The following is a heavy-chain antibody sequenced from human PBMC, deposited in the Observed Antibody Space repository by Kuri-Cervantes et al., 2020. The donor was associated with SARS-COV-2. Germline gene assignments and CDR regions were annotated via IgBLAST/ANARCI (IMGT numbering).Heavy chain of an antibody. V-gene: IGHV4-38-2*02. CDR1: GYSISSGYY. CDR2: VYRPGST. CDR3: ARTRANVDTPFVA. Sequence: GSLRLSCTVSGYSISSGYYWGWIRQPPGKGLEWIGSVYRPGSTYYSSSLKSRVTISIDMSKSHFSLKLSSVTAADTAVYYCARTRANVDTPFVAWGQGTLVTVSS. J-gene: IGHJ5*02. D-gene: IGHD5-18*01.